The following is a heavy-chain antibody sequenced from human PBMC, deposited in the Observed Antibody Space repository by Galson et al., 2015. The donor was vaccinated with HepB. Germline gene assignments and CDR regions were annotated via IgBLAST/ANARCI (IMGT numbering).Heavy chain of an antibody. Sequence: SLRLSCAASRFTFSDYYMIWLRQAPGKGLEWVSYISSSGTYTNYADSVEGRFTISRDNAKNSLSLQMNSLRVEDTAVYYCARGGYMTAATGHFDSWGQGTLVTVSS. D-gene: IGHD6-13*01. CDR2: ISSSGTYT. CDR3: ARGGYMTAATGHFDS. V-gene: IGHV3-11*06. J-gene: IGHJ4*02. CDR1: RFTFSDYY.